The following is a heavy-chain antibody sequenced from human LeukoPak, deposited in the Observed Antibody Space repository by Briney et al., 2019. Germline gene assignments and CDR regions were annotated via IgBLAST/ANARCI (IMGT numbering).Heavy chain of an antibody. Sequence: GGSLRLSXAASGFTFSSYSMNWIRQAPGKGLEWVSSISSSSSYIYYADSVKGRFTISRDNAKNSLYLQMNSLRAEDTAVYYCAREVWAVAGTVDYWGQGTLVTVSS. D-gene: IGHD6-19*01. CDR3: AREVWAVAGTVDY. J-gene: IGHJ4*02. CDR1: GFTFSSYS. CDR2: ISSSSSYI. V-gene: IGHV3-21*01.